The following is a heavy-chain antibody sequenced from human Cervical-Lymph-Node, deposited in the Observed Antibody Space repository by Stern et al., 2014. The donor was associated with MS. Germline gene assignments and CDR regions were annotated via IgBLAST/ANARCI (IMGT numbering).Heavy chain of an antibody. CDR2: IYYSGST. V-gene: IGHV4-39*01. J-gene: IGHJ4*02. Sequence: QVQLQESGPGLVKPSETLSLTCTVSGGSISSSSYYWGWIRQPPGKGLEWIGSIYYSGSTYYNPSLKSRVTISVDTSQNQVSLKLSSVTAADTAVYYCARYSFYIHPGPKYYFDYWGQGTLVTVSS. D-gene: IGHD2-15*01. CDR3: ARYSFYIHPGPKYYFDY. CDR1: GGSISSSSYY.